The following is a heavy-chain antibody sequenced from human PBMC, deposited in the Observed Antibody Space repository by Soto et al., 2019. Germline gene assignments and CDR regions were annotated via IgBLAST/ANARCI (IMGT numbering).Heavy chain of an antibody. D-gene: IGHD6-13*01. Sequence: GGALRLSCSASGFTFSDSTMPWFRQPPVKGLEWVSSISGSGSFIYYPDSLEGRFTISRDNAKNSLFLQMNSLRAEDTAIYYCARDMGGIAAAGYFDYWGQGTLVTVSS. CDR1: GFTFSDST. CDR2: ISGSGSFI. V-gene: IGHV3-21*01. J-gene: IGHJ4*02. CDR3: ARDMGGIAAAGYFDY.